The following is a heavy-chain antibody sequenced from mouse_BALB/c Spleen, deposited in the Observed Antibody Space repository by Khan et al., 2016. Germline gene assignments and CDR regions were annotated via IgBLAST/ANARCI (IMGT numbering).Heavy chain of an antibody. CDR2: IWAGGST. J-gene: IGHJ3*01. CDR3: ARDDQDFDAWFAS. V-gene: IGHV2-9*02. CDR1: GFSLTNSG. Sequence: QVQLKESGPGLVAPSQSLSITCTVSGFSLTNSGVHWVRQPPRKGLDWLGVIWAGGSTDYNSALMSRLSIPRDTTQNQVCLKISSLQTDDAAMYYCARDDQDFDAWFASWGQGTRVTVSA.